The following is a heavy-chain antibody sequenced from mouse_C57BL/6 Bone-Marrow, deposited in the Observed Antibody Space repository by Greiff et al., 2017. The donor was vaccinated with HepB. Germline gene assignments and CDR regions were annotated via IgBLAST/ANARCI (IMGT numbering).Heavy chain of an antibody. CDR1: GFTFSSYA. V-gene: IGHV5-9-1*02. CDR2: ISSGGDYI. D-gene: IGHD2-4*01. CDR3: TREGIYYDYDGAWFAY. Sequence: EVKVEESGEGLVKPGGSLKLSCAASGFTFSSYAMSWVRQTPEKRLEWVAYISSGGDYIYYADTVKGRFPISRDNARNTLYLQMSSLKSEDTAMYYCTREGIYYDYDGAWFAYWGQGTLVTVSA. J-gene: IGHJ3*01.